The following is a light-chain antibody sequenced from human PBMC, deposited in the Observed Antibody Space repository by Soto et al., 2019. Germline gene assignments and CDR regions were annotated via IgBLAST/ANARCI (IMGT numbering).Light chain of an antibody. J-gene: IGKJ2*01. Sequence: EIVLTQSPGTLSLSPGERATLSCRASQSVVSKFFAWYQQKPGQAPRLLIYATSSSATGIPDRFSGSGSGTDFPLTISRLEPEDFAVYYCQQYGSPPMYAFGQGTKLEIK. CDR1: QSVVSKF. CDR2: ATS. CDR3: QQYGSPPMYA. V-gene: IGKV3-20*01.